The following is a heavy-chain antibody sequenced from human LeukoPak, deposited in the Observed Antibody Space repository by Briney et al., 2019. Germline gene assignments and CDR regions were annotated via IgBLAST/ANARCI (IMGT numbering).Heavy chain of an antibody. CDR2: INHSGST. D-gene: IGHD3-3*01. CDR3: ARGDDYDFWSGYSTHYFDY. CDR1: GGSFSGYY. V-gene: IGHV4-34*01. Sequence: SETLSLTCAVYGGSFSGYYWSWICQPPGKGLEWIGEINHSGSTNYNPSLKSRVTISVDTSKNQFSLKLSSVTAADTAVYYCARGDDYDFWSGYSTHYFDYWGQGTLVTVSS. J-gene: IGHJ4*02.